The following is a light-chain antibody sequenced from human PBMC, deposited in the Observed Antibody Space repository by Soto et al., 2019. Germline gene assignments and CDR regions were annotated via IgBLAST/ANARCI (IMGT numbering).Light chain of an antibody. V-gene: IGKV3-20*01. CDR2: GAS. CDR3: QRSWT. CDR1: QSVSSSY. Sequence: EIVLTQSPGTLSLSPGERATLSCRASQSVSSSYLAWYQQKPGQAPRLLIYGASSRATGVPDRFSGSGSGTDFTLTISRLEPEDVALYYCQRSWTFGQGNKVEIK. J-gene: IGKJ1*01.